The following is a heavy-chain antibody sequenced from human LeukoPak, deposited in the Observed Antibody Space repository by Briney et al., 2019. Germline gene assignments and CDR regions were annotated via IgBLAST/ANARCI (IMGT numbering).Heavy chain of an antibody. CDR3: ARDRLGDYDHSGYYDK. CDR2: INPYNGNT. Sequence: ASVKVSCKASGYIFTNYAIHWVRQAPGQGLEWMGWINPYNGNTNYAQKFQGRVTMTTVTSTSTAYMEVTNLRSDDTAVYYCARDRLGDYDHSGYYDKWGQGTLVTVSS. D-gene: IGHD3-22*01. V-gene: IGHV1-18*01. CDR1: GYIFTNYA. J-gene: IGHJ4*02.